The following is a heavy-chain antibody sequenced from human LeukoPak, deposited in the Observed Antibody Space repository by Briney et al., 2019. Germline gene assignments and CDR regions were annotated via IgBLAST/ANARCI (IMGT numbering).Heavy chain of an antibody. J-gene: IGHJ6*02. CDR3: ASVYYDFWSGYYSDYGMDV. V-gene: IGHV1-2*02. Sequence: GASVKVSCKASGYTFTRYYMHWVRQAPGQGLEWMGWINPNSGGTNYAEKFQGRVTMTRDTSTSTAYMELSRLRSDDTAVYYCASVYYDFWSGYYSDYGMDVWGQGTTVTVSS. CDR2: INPNSGGT. CDR1: GYTFTRYY. D-gene: IGHD3-3*01.